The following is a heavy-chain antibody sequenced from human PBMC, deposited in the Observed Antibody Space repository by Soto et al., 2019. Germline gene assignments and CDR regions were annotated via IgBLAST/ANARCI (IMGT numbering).Heavy chain of an antibody. D-gene: IGHD4-17*01. CDR1: GYTFTSYG. J-gene: IGHJ4*02. Sequence: ASVKVSCKASGYTFTSYGISWVGQARGQGLEWMGWISAYNGNTNYAQKLQGRVTMTTDTSTSTAYMELRSLRSDDTAVYYCPRDLASGDYDYWGQGTLGTVSS. V-gene: IGHV1-18*01. CDR3: PRDLASGDYDY. CDR2: ISAYNGNT.